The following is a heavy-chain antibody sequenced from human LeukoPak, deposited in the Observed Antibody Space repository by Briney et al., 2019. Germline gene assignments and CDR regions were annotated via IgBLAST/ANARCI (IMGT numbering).Heavy chain of an antibody. CDR1: GFTFSSYA. Sequence: GGSLRLSCAASGFTFSSYAVNWVRQAPGKGLEWISVISGNDGSTYYADSVKGRFTISRDNSKNTLYLQMDSLRAEDTAVYYCAKNSGTMVTSFAYWGQGTLVTVSS. CDR2: ISGNDGST. J-gene: IGHJ4*02. V-gene: IGHV3-23*01. CDR3: AKNSGTMVTSFAY. D-gene: IGHD1-7*01.